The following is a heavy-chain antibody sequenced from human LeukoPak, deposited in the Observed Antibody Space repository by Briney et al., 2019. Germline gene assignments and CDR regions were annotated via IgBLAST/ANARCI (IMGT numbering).Heavy chain of an antibody. V-gene: IGHV3-15*01. CDR2: IKSKTDGGTT. CDR3: SRRGYSGGDYPPWYFDH. D-gene: IGHD2-21*02. Sequence: MTGGSLRLSCAASGFTFSNAWMSWVRQAPGKGLEWVGRIKSKTDGGTTDYAAPVKGRFTISRDDSKNTAYLQMNSLKTEDTAVYYCSRRGYSGGDYPPWYFDHWGQGILVTVTS. CDR1: GFTFSNAW. J-gene: IGHJ4*02.